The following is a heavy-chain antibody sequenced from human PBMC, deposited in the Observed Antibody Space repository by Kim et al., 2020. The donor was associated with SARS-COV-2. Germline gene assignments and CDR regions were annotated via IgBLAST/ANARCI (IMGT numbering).Heavy chain of an antibody. CDR1: GYTFTSYA. CDR2: SNAGNGNT. V-gene: IGHV1-3*01. CDR3: ARGKGENIRYYFDY. Sequence: ASVKVSCKASGYTFTSYAMHWVRQAPGQRLEWMGWSNAGNGNTKYSQKFQGRVTITRDTSASTAYMELSSLRSEDTAVYYCARGKGENIRYYFDYWGQGTLVTVSS. J-gene: IGHJ4*02. D-gene: IGHD3-10*01.